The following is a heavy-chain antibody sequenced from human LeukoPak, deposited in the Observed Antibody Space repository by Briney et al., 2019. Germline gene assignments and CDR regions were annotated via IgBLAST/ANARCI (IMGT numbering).Heavy chain of an antibody. CDR3: TSNSDTSAYYAFDF. CDR2: INTNNGGT. J-gene: IGHJ3*01. D-gene: IGHD3-22*01. V-gene: IGHV1-2*02. Sequence: ASVKVSCKASGYTFTGYHMHWVRQAPGQGLEWMGWINTNNGGTYYAQKFQGRVTMTRDTSISTGYMELSRLTSDDTAVYYCTSNSDTSAYYAFDFWGQGTMVTVSS. CDR1: GYTFTGYH.